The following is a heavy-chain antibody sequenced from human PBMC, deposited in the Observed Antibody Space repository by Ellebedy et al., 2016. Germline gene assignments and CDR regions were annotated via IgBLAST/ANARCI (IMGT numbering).Heavy chain of an antibody. CDR3: ARPTVTIPDYYYYMDV. J-gene: IGHJ6*03. V-gene: IGHV3-33*01. CDR1: GFTFSSYG. D-gene: IGHD4-11*01. Sequence: GGSLRLXXAASGFTFSSYGMHWVRQAPGKGLEWVAVIWYDGSNKYYADSVKGRFTISRDNSKNTLYLQMNSLRAEDTAVYYCARPTVTIPDYYYYMDVWGYGTTVTVSS. CDR2: IWYDGSNK.